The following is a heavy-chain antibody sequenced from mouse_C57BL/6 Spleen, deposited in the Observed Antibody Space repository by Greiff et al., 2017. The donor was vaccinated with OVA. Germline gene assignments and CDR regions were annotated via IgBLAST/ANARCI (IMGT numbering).Heavy chain of an antibody. J-gene: IGHJ2*01. CDR3: ARSVLLYYFDY. CDR1: GYTFTSYW. Sequence: VQLQQPGAELVRPGSSVKLSCKASGYTFTSYWMHWVKQRPIQGLEWIGNIDPSDSETHYNQKFKDKATLTVDKSSSTAYMQLSSLTSEDSAVYYCARSVLLYYFDYWGQGTTLTVSS. D-gene: IGHD1-1*01. V-gene: IGHV1-52*01. CDR2: IDPSDSET.